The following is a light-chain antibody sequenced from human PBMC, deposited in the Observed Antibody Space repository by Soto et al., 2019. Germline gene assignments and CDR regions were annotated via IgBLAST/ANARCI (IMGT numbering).Light chain of an antibody. J-gene: IGKJ5*01. V-gene: IGKV1-39*01. CDR1: QSISNY. Sequence: DIQMTQSPSSLSASVGDRVTITCRASQSISNYLNWYQQKPGKAPKLLINAASSLQSGVPSRFSGSESGTDFTLTITSLQPEDFATYYCQQTYNTPRTFGQGTRLEI. CDR3: QQTYNTPRT. CDR2: AAS.